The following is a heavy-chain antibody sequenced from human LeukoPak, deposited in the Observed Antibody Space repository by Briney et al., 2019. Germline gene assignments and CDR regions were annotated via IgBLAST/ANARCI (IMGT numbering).Heavy chain of an antibody. V-gene: IGHV3-21*01. Sequence: GGSLRLSCAASGFTFSSYSMNWVRQAPGKGLEWVSSISSSSSYIYYADSVKGRFTISRDNAKNSLYLQMNSLRAEDTAVYYCARASYGDYSYFDYWGQGTLVTVSS. D-gene: IGHD4-17*01. CDR2: ISSSSSYI. CDR1: GFTFSSYS. J-gene: IGHJ4*02. CDR3: ARASYGDYSYFDY.